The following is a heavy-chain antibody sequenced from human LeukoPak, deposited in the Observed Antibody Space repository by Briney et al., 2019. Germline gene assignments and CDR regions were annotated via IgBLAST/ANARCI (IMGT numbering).Heavy chain of an antibody. CDR2: IIPIFGTA. CDR3: ARKTVVGSYFDY. V-gene: IGHV1-69*06. D-gene: IGHD4-23*01. CDR1: GGTFSSYA. Sequence: SVKVSCKASGGTFSSYAISWVRQAPGQGLEWMGGIIPIFGTANYAQKFQGRVTITADKSTSTAYMELSSLRSEDTAVYYCARKTVVGSYFDYWGQGTPVTVSS. J-gene: IGHJ4*02.